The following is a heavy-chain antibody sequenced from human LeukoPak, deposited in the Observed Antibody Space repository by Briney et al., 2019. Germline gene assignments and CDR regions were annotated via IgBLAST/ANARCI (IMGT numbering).Heavy chain of an antibody. Sequence: PGGSLRLSCAASGFTFNTYGIHWVRQAPGKGLEWVAFIRYDESNKYYTDSVKGRLTISRDNSKNTLYLQLNNLRPEDTAVYYCAKGRATAVANWYLGLWGRGTLVTVSS. J-gene: IGHJ2*01. CDR3: AKGRATAVANWYLGL. V-gene: IGHV3-30*02. D-gene: IGHD5-18*01. CDR2: IRYDESNK. CDR1: GFTFNTYG.